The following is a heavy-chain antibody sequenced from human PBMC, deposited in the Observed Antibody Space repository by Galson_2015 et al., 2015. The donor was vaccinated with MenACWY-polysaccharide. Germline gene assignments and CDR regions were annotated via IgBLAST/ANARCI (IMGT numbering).Heavy chain of an antibody. D-gene: IGHD2-15*01. CDR2: IIPLLDKP. J-gene: IGHJ4*02. CDR3: TRADCSCRTCSFAY. V-gene: IGHV1-69*04. CDR1: GGTFDDHG. Sequence: SVKVSCKASGGTFDDHGITWLRQAPGQGLEWVGRIIPLLDKPNYAQKIQDRVTITADKSTRTVYMELSSLRSEDTAVYYCTRADCSCRTCSFAYWGQGTLITVSS.